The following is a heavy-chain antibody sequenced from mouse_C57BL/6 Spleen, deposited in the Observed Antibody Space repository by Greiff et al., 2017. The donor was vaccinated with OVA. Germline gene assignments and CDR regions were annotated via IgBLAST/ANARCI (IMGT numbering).Heavy chain of an antibody. D-gene: IGHD1-1*01. J-gene: IGHJ2*01. CDR1: GFTFSSYA. V-gene: IGHV5-4*01. CDR2: ISDGGSYT. CDR3: ARDYYGSSYFDY. Sequence: EVKVVESGGGLVKPGGSLKLSCAASGFTFSSYAMSWVRQTPEKRLEWVATISDGGSYTYYPDNVKGRFTISRDNAKNNLYLQMSNLKSEDTAMYYCARDYYGSSYFDYWGQGTTLTVSS.